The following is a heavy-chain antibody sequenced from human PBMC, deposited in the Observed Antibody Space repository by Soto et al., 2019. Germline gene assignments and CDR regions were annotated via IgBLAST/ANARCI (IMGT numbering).Heavy chain of an antibody. V-gene: IGHV3-48*01. CDR2: ISSSSSTI. J-gene: IGHJ6*03. Sequence: EVQLVESGGGLVQPGGSLRLSCAASGFTFSSYSMNWVRQAPGKGLEWVSYISSSSSTIYYADSVKGRFTISRDNAKNSLYLQMSSLRAEDTAVYYCARGLRSPPRAGYYYYYYMDVWGKGTTVTVSS. CDR3: ARGLRSPPRAGYYYYYYMDV. CDR1: GFTFSSYS. D-gene: IGHD4-17*01.